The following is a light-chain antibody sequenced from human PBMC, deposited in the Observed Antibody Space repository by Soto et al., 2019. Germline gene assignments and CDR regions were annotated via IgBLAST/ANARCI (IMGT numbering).Light chain of an antibody. CDR2: KAS. CDR3: QQYNSYPWT. V-gene: IGKV1-5*03. CDR1: QSISSW. Sequence: DIQMTQSPSTLSASVGDRVTITCRASQSISSWLAWYQQKPGKAPKLLIYKASSLESGVPSRFSGSGSGTEFTLTINRLQPDDFATYFCQQYNSYPWTFDQGTKVEIK. J-gene: IGKJ1*01.